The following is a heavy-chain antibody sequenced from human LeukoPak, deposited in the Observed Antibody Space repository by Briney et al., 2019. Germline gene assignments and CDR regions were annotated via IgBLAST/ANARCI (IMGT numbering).Heavy chain of an antibody. CDR3: ASGYNSGWTFDY. J-gene: IGHJ4*02. V-gene: IGHV1-2*06. CDR2: INPNSGDT. Sequence: ASVKVSCKASGYTFTSYYMHWVRQAPGQGLEWMGRINPNSGDTDYAQKFQGRVTMTSDTSISTAYMELSRPRSDDTAVYYCASGYNSGWTFDYWGQGTLVTVSS. D-gene: IGHD2-15*01. CDR1: GYTFTSYY.